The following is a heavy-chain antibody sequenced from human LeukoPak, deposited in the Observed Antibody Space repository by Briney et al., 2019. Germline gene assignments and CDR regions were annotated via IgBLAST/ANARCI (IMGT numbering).Heavy chain of an antibody. V-gene: IGHV4-31*03. Sequence: SETLSLTCTVSGGSISSGDYYWSWIRRHPVEGLEWLGNIYYTGTTYYNPSLRSRLTISRDTSKNQFFLKLSSVTAADTAVYYCAKALDPWGQGTLVTVSS. CDR1: GGSISSGDYY. J-gene: IGHJ5*02. CDR3: AKALDP. D-gene: IGHD1-1*01. CDR2: IYYTGTT.